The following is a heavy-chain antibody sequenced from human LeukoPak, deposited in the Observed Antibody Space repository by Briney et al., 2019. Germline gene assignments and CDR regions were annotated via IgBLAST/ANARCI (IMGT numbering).Heavy chain of an antibody. CDR1: GFTFSDYY. CDR2: ISSSSSYT. CDR3: ARLLYHYIWGSYRSYYFDF. V-gene: IGHV3-11*06. Sequence: GGSLRLSCAASGFTFSDYYMSWIRQAPGKGLEWVSYISSSSSYTNYADSVKGRFTISRDNAKNSLYLQMNSRRAEDTAVYYWARLLYHYIWGSYRSYYFDFWGQGTLVTVSS. J-gene: IGHJ4*02. D-gene: IGHD3-16*02.